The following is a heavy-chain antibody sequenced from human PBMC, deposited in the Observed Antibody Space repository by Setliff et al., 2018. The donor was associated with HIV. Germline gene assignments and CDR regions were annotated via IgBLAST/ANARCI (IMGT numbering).Heavy chain of an antibody. CDR2: IYKSETT. D-gene: IGHD2-21*02. CDR3: GRLSETAMASFDS. CDR1: GGSVNSYH. J-gene: IGHJ4*02. Sequence: TLSLTCSVSGGSVNSYHWSWIRQPPGKGLEWIGYIYKSETTNYSPSPKSRVTISAGPSKNQFSLKLTSVTAADTAVYYCGRLSETAMASFDSWGQGILVTVSS. V-gene: IGHV4-59*08.